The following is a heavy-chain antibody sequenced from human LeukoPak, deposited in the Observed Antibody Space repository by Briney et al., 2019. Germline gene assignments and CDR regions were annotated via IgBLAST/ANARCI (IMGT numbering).Heavy chain of an antibody. J-gene: IGHJ4*02. D-gene: IGHD6-19*01. V-gene: IGHV4-39*07. CDR2: INYSART. Sequence: SETLSLTCTVSGGSISSSTYYWGWIRQPPGKGLEWIGSINYSARTYYNPSLKSRVTISVDTSKNQFSPNLNSVTAADTAVYYCARTYSSGRGGPLGYWGQGTLVTVSS. CDR3: ARTYSSGRGGPLGY. CDR1: GGSISSSTYY.